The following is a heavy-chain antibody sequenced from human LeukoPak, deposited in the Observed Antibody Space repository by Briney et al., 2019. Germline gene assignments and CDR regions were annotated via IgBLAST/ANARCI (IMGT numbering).Heavy chain of an antibody. J-gene: IGHJ4*02. CDR3: ARGQHLGL. CDR1: GGSISTYY. CDR2: IYNSGST. Sequence: SETLSLTCTVSGGSISTYYWSWIRQPPGKGLEWIGYIYNSGSTYYNPSLKSRVTISVDTSKNQFSLKLSSVTAADTAVYYCARGQHLGLWGQGTLVTVSS. D-gene: IGHD6-13*01. V-gene: IGHV4-4*08.